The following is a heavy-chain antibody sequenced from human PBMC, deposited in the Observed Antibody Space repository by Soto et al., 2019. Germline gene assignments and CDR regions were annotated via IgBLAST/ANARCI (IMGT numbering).Heavy chain of an antibody. CDR2: ICDSGGTT. J-gene: IGHJ4*02. D-gene: IGHD6-19*01. V-gene: IGHV3-23*01. Sequence: PGGSLRLSCAASGLSFSNYAMYAMNWVRQAPGKGLEWVSGICDSGGTTYYADSVKGRFTISRDNSKNTLYLQMNSLRAEDTAVYYCAKAPEAVAGYFDYWGQGTLVTVSS. CDR1: GLSFSNYA. CDR3: AKAPEAVAGYFDY.